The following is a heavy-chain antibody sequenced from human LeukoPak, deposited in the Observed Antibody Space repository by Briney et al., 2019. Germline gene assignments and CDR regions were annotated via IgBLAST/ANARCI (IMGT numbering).Heavy chain of an antibody. D-gene: IGHD2-15*01. J-gene: IGHJ3*02. CDR2: ISGSGGST. CDR1: GFTFNNYG. Sequence: GGSLRLSCAASGFTFNNYGMHWVRQAPGKGLEWVSAISGSGGSTYYADSVKGRFTISRDNSKNTLYLQMNSLRAEDTAVYYCAKGGHSRNDAFDIWGQGTMVTVSS. CDR3: AKGGHSRNDAFDI. V-gene: IGHV3-23*01.